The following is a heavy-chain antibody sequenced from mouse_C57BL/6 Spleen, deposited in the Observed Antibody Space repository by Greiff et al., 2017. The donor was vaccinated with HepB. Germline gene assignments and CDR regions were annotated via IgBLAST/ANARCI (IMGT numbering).Heavy chain of an antibody. D-gene: IGHD1-1*01. CDR2: ISSGSSTI. J-gene: IGHJ4*01. V-gene: IGHV5-17*01. Sequence: EVHLVESGGGLVKPGGSLKLSCAASGFTFSDYGMHWVRQAPEKGLEWVAYISSGSSTIYYADTVKCRFTISRDNAKNTLCLQMTSLRSEDTAMYYWASNYYYGDYAMDYWGQGTSVTVSS. CDR3: ASNYYYGDYAMDY. CDR1: GFTFSDYG.